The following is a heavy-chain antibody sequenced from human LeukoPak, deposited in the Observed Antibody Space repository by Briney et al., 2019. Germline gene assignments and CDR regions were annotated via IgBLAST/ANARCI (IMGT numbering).Heavy chain of an antibody. V-gene: IGHV1-24*01. D-gene: IGHD3/OR15-3a*01. CDR2: FDPEDGET. Sequence: ASVKVSCKVSGYXLTELSIHWVRQAPGKGLEWMGGFDPEDGETIYAQKFQGRVTMTEDTSTDTAYMELSSLTSEDTAVYYCATHKPRTYYYGMDVWGQGTTVTVSS. CDR3: ATHKPRTYYYGMDV. J-gene: IGHJ6*02. CDR1: GYXLTELS.